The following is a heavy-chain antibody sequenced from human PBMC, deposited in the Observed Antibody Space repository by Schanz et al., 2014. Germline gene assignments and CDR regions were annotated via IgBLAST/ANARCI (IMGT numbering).Heavy chain of an antibody. D-gene: IGHD1-1*01. CDR3: VKDPDKYNWNDVEGMDV. Sequence: QVQLVESGGGVVQPGRSLRLSCAASGFTFSSYGMHWVRQSPGKGLEWGAVISHDGSKKYYADSVKGRFTISRDNSKNTLYLQMKSLRVEDTAVYYCVKDPDKYNWNDVEGMDVWGPGTTVTVSS. J-gene: IGHJ6*01. V-gene: IGHV3-30*05. CDR1: GFTFSSYG. CDR2: ISHDGSKK.